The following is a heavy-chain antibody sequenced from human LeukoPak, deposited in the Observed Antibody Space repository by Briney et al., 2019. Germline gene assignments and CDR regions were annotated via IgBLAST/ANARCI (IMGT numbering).Heavy chain of an antibody. CDR2: IYYSGST. Sequence: SETLSLTCTVSGGSISSSSYYWGWIRQPPGKGLEWIGSIYYSGSTYYNPSLKSRVTISVDTSKNQFSLKLSSVTAADTAVYYCARNPGRWFGELDYWGQGTLVTVSS. CDR3: ARNPGRWFGELDY. CDR1: GGSISSSSYY. D-gene: IGHD3-10*01. J-gene: IGHJ4*02. V-gene: IGHV4-39*01.